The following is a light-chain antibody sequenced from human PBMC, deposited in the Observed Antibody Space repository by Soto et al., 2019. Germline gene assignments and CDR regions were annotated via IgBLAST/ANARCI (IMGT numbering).Light chain of an antibody. CDR3: NSYTGSSTPYV. CDR1: SSDVGSYNY. Sequence: QSVLTQPASVSGAPGQSITLSCTGTSSDVGSYNYVSWYQQHPGKAPKLMIYDVSNRPSGVSNRSSGSKSGNTASLTISGLQAEDEADYYCNSYTGSSTPYVFGTGTKVTVL. CDR2: DVS. V-gene: IGLV2-14*03. J-gene: IGLJ1*01.